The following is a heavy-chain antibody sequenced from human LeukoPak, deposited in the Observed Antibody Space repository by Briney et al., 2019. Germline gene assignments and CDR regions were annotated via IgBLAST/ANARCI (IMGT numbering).Heavy chain of an antibody. CDR2: INHSGST. CDR3: ARVRGYYDSSGYSPRGYFQH. Sequence: SETLSLTCAVYGGSFSGYYWSWIRQPPGKGLEWIGEINHSGSTNYNPSLKSRVTISVDTSKNQFSLKLSPVTAADTAVYYCARVRGYYDSSGYSPRGYFQHWGQGTLVTVSS. V-gene: IGHV4-34*01. J-gene: IGHJ1*01. CDR1: GGSFSGYY. D-gene: IGHD3-22*01.